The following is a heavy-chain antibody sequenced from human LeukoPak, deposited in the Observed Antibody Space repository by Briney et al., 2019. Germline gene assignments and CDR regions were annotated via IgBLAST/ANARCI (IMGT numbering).Heavy chain of an antibody. D-gene: IGHD3-22*01. CDR1: GGSISSYY. CDR2: IYYSGST. CDR3: ARQGGEYYSDSRGYYYYFDY. V-gene: IGHV4-59*08. Sequence: SETLSLTCTVSGGSISSYYWSWIRQPPGKGLEWIGYIYYSGSTKYNPSLRSRLTMSVDTSKNQFSLKLSSVSAADTAAYYCARQGGEYYSDSRGYYYYFDYWGQGTLVTVSS. J-gene: IGHJ4*02.